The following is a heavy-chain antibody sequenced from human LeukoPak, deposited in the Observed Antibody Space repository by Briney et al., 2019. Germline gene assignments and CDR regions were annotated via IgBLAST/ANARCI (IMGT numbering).Heavy chain of an antibody. Sequence: PSGTLSLTCAVSGGSISSSNWWSWVRQPPGKGLEWIGEIYHSGSTNYNPSLKSRVTISVDKSKNQFSLKLSSVTAADTAVYYCAKDIPSLSGSYYYYGMDVWGQGTMVTVSS. V-gene: IGHV4-4*02. D-gene: IGHD1-26*01. CDR1: GGSISSSNW. CDR2: IYHSGST. J-gene: IGHJ6*02. CDR3: AKDIPSLSGSYYYYGMDV.